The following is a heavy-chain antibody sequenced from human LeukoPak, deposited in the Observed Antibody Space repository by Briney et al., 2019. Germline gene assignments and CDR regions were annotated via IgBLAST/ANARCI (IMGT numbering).Heavy chain of an antibody. Sequence: PGGSLRLSCAASGFTFSSYAMSWVRQAPGKGLEWVSAISGSGGSTYYADSVKGRFTISRDNSKNTLYLQMNSLRAEDTAVYYCAKDRDRYFDWSTDEPYYWGQGTLVTVSS. V-gene: IGHV3-23*01. CDR3: AKDRDRYFDWSTDEPYY. J-gene: IGHJ4*02. CDR2: ISGSGGST. D-gene: IGHD3-9*01. CDR1: GFTFSSYA.